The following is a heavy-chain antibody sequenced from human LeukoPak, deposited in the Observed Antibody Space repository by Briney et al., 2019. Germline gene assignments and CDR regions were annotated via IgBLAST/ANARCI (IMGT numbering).Heavy chain of an antibody. Sequence: GGSLRLSCAASGFTFSNYNMNWVRQAPGKGLEWVSYISSSSRTIYYADSVKGRFTISRDNAKNSLYLEMNSLRAEDTAVYYCASQSYARFDPWGQGTLVTVSS. CDR2: ISSSSRTI. J-gene: IGHJ5*02. CDR3: ASQSYARFDP. CDR1: GFTFSNYN. D-gene: IGHD3-16*01. V-gene: IGHV3-48*04.